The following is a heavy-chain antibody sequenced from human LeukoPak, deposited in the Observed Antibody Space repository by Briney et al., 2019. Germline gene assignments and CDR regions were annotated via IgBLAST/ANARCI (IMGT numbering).Heavy chain of an antibody. D-gene: IGHD3-10*01. CDR3: ARLLQRGSGRAYYYGIDT. J-gene: IGHJ6*02. V-gene: IGHV5-51*01. Sequence: GESLKISCKGSGSSFTSYWIGWFRHMPGKGLEWMGIIYTGDSDTRCSPSFQGQATNSADKSIRAAYLQWSSLKASDTAMYYCARLLQRGSGRAYYYGIDTWGPGNPLTVSS. CDR2: IYTGDSDT. CDR1: GSSFTSYW.